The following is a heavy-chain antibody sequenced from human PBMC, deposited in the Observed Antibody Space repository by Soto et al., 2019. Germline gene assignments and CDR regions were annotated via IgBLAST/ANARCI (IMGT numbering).Heavy chain of an antibody. V-gene: IGHV1-18*01. CDR1: GYSFSFYG. Sequence: ASVKVPCKASGYSFSFYGINWVRQAPGQGLEWMGWINPSDGSRNFAQKFEDRVTMTTATSTNTVFLELRSLKSDDTAIYYCARDRLRGYDSSGFYTWGQGTMVTVSS. D-gene: IGHD3-22*01. CDR3: ARDRLRGYDSSGFYT. J-gene: IGHJ5*02. CDR2: INPSDGSR.